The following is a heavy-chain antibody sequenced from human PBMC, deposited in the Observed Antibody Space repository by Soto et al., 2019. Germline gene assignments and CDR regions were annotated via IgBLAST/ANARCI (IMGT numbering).Heavy chain of an antibody. CDR1: GGSVSTYY. CDR3: ARDGVGPFDH. D-gene: IGHD3-3*01. CDR2: TSYSGNT. V-gene: IGHV4-59*02. J-gene: IGHJ4*02. Sequence: QVQLQESGPGLLKPSETLSLTCTISGGSVSTYYWRWIRQPPGKELEWIGLTSYSGNTNYNPSLKSRVAMAVDTSKNQFSLTLSSVTAADTAVYYCARDGVGPFDHWGQGTLVTVSS.